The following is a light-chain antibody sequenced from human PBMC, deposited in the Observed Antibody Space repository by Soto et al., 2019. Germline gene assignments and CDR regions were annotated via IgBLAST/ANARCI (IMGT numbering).Light chain of an antibody. Sequence: QAVLTQPPSVSGAPGQRVTSSCTGSSSNIGAGYDVHWYQQLPGTVPKLLIYDNNNRPSGVPDRCSGSKSGTSASLAITGLQAEDEADYDCQSFDVSLSGGDWVFGGGTKLPVL. CDR1: SSNIGAGYD. CDR2: DNN. V-gene: IGLV1-40*01. J-gene: IGLJ3*02. CDR3: QSFDVSLSGGDWV.